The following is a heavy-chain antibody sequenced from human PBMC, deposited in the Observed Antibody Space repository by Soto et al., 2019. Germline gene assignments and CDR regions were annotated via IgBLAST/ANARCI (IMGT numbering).Heavy chain of an antibody. Sequence: EVQLLESGGGLAQPGGSLRLSCAASGFTFSSYAMSWVRQAPGKGLEWVSAICGSGVSTYYEDSVKGRFPISRDNSNTTLYLQMDSLRAEDTAVYYCAKSPGMYYYDSSGYSHYDCWGQGSMVTVSS. J-gene: IGHJ4*02. CDR2: ICGSGVST. CDR1: GFTFSSYA. D-gene: IGHD3-22*01. CDR3: AKSPGMYYYDSSGYSHYDC. V-gene: IGHV3-23*01.